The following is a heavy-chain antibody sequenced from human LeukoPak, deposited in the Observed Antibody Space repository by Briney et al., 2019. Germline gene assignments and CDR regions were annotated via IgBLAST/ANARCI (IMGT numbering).Heavy chain of an antibody. CDR3: ARVLYSYGSWVALNN. CDR1: GGSISSGGYY. Sequence: PSETLSLTCTVSGGSISSGGYYWSWIRQHPGKGLEWIGYIYYSGSTYYNPSLKSRVTISVDTSKNQFSLKLSFVTAADTAVYYCARVLYSYGSWVALNNWGQGTLVTVSS. V-gene: IGHV4-31*03. J-gene: IGHJ4*02. CDR2: IYYSGST. D-gene: IGHD5-18*01.